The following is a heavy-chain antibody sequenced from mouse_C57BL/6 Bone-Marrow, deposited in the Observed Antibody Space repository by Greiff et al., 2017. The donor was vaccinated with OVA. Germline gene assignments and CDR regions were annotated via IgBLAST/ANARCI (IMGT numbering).Heavy chain of an antibody. CDR1: GFTFSSYG. CDR2: ISSGGSQT. J-gene: IGHJ4*01. V-gene: IGHV5-6*01. Sequence: EVMLVESGGDLVKPGGSLKLSCAASGFTFSSYGLSWVRQTPDKRLEWVATISSGGSQTYYPDSVKGRFTISGDNAKNTLYLQMSSLKSEDTAMYYCARHGGAMDYWGQGTSVTVSS. CDR3: ARHGGAMDY.